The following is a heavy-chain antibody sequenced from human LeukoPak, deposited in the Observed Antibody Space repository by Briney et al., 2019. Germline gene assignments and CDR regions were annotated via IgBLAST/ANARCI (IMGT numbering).Heavy chain of an antibody. D-gene: IGHD4-23*01. CDR3: AKDYDYGGVNWFDP. CDR1: GFTFSSYA. J-gene: IGHJ5*02. CDR2: ISGSGGST. V-gene: IGHV3-23*01. Sequence: GGSLRLSCAASGFTFSSYAMSWVRQGPGKGLDWVSGISGSGGSTYYADSVKGRFTISRDNSKNTLYLQMNSLRAEDTAGYYCAKDYDYGGVNWFDPWGQGTLVIVSS.